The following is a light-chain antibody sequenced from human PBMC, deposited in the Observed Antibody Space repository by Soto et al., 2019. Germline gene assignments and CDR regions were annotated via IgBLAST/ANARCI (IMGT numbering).Light chain of an antibody. V-gene: IGKV1-8*01. Sequence: IQMTQSPSTLSASTGDRVTITCRASQGISSYLAWYQQKPGKAPKLLIYAASTLQSGVPSRFSGSGSGTDFTLTISCLQSEDFATYYCQQYYSYPRTFGQGTKV. CDR3: QQYYSYPRT. CDR1: QGISSY. J-gene: IGKJ1*01. CDR2: AAS.